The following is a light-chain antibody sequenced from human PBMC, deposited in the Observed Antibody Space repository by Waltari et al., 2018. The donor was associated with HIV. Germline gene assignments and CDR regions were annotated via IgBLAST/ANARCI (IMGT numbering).Light chain of an antibody. CDR3: SSYTSSSTWV. V-gene: IGLV2-14*01. Sequence: QSALTQPASVSGSPGQSITISCTGTSSDVGGYNYVSWYQQHPGKAPKRMIYDVSKRPSGVSNRFSGSKSSNTASLTISGLQAEDEADYYCSSYTSSSTWVFGGGTKLTVL. CDR1: SSDVGGYNY. CDR2: DVS. J-gene: IGLJ3*02.